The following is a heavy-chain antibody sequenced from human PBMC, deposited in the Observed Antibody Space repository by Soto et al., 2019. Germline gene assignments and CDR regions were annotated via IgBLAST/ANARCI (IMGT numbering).Heavy chain of an antibody. J-gene: IGHJ3*02. Sequence: EVQLLESGGGLVQPGGSLRLSCVGSGFSFSSYAMNWVRQAPGQGLEWVAGIRGSGGTTFYADSVKGRFTISRDNSKNTLYLQMTGPRDEDTAVYYCAKDLGYTSSWYYALHIWGQGTMVTVSS. CDR3: AKDLGYTSSWYYALHI. V-gene: IGHV3-23*01. D-gene: IGHD6-13*01. CDR1: GFSFSSYA. CDR2: IRGSGGTT.